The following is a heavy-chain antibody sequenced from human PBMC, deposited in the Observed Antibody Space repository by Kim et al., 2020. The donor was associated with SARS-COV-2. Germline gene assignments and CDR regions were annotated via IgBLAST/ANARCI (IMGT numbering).Heavy chain of an antibody. Sequence: GGSLRLSCAASGLTFTGYTLHWVRQAPGKVLEWVAVISYDGSDKFYADSVKGRFTISRDNSKNTMYLQMNSLRAEDSAVYYCARVAMVQGVILNGAPASWGQGTLVTVSS. V-gene: IGHV3-30-3*01. CDR3: ARVAMVQGVILNGAPAS. D-gene: IGHD3-10*01. J-gene: IGHJ5*02. CDR2: ISYDGSDK. CDR1: GLTFTGYT.